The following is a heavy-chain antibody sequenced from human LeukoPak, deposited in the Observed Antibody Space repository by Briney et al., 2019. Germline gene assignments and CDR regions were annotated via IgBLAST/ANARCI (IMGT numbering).Heavy chain of an antibody. Sequence: GASVKVSCKASGYTFTSYGISWVRQAPGQGLEWMGWISAYNGNTNYAQKLQGRVTMTTDTSTSTAYMELRSLRSDDTAVYYCARDNVPTLDFWSGYFSDFVFPFYYYYMDVWGKGTTVTVSS. J-gene: IGHJ6*03. D-gene: IGHD3-3*01. CDR3: ARDNVPTLDFWSGYFSDFVFPFYYYYMDV. V-gene: IGHV1-18*01. CDR2: ISAYNGNT. CDR1: GYTFTSYG.